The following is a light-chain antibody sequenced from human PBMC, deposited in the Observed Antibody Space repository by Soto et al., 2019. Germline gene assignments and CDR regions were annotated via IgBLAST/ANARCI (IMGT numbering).Light chain of an antibody. CDR1: QTFSSNY. CDR3: QQYGTSPLT. V-gene: IGKV3-20*01. CDR2: SAA. J-gene: IGKJ4*01. Sequence: EVAFKQSPGTLYLSPGEIATLSCSASQTFSSNYLDWYHQKHGQALRLLIYSAATRATDIPDRFSGSGSGTDFTLPISRLEPEDFAVYYCQQYGTSPLTFGGGTKVDIK.